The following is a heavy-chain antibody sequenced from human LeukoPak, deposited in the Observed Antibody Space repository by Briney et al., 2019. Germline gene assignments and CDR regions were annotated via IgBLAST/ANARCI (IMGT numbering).Heavy chain of an antibody. V-gene: IGHV3-33*01. CDR2: IWYDGSNK. Sequence: GGSLRLSCAASGFTFSSYGMHWVRQAQGKGLEWVAVIWYDGSNKYYADSVKGRFTISRDNSKNTLYLQMNSLRAGDTAVYYCARDSGGNENYFDYWGQGTLVTVSS. CDR1: GFTFSSYG. CDR3: ARDSGGNENYFDY. D-gene: IGHD2-15*01. J-gene: IGHJ4*02.